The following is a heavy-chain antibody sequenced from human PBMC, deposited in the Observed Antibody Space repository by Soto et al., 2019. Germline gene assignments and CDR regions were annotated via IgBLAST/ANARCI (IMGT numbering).Heavy chain of an antibody. D-gene: IGHD3-16*01. J-gene: IGHJ5*02. Sequence: QLQLQEFGSGLVKPSQTLSLTCAVSGGSISSGGYSWSWIRQPPGKGLEWIGYIYHSGSTYYNPSLKSRVTISVDRSKNQFSLKLSSVTAADTAVYYCARSGPNTRGWFDPWGQGTLVTVSS. CDR1: GGSISSGGYS. CDR3: ARSGPNTRGWFDP. CDR2: IYHSGST. V-gene: IGHV4-30-2*01.